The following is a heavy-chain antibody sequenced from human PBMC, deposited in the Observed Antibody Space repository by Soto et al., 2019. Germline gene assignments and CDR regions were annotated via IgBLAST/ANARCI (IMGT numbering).Heavy chain of an antibody. CDR3: AKDKDSSGFDY. CDR2: ISWNSGSI. J-gene: IGHJ4*02. CDR1: GFTFSSYS. Sequence: SLRLSCAASGFTFSSYSIYWVRQAPGKGLEWVSGISWNSGSIGYADSVEGRFTISRDNAKNSLYLQMNSLRTEDTALYYCAKDKDSSGFDYWGQGTLVTVSS. D-gene: IGHD3-22*01. V-gene: IGHV3-9*01.